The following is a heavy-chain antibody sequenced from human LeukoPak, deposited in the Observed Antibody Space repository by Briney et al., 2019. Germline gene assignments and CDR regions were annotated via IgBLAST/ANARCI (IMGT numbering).Heavy chain of an antibody. CDR3: AGYSGNYYSHAFDI. J-gene: IGHJ3*02. Sequence: GGSLRLSCSASGFTFSNYDIHWVRQATGKGLEWVSAIGSSGDTYYIDSVKGRFTISRESAKNSLYLQMNSLRAEDTAVYYCAGYSGNYYSHAFDIWGQGTMVTVSS. CDR1: GFTFSNYD. V-gene: IGHV3-13*01. CDR2: IGSSGDT. D-gene: IGHD1-26*01.